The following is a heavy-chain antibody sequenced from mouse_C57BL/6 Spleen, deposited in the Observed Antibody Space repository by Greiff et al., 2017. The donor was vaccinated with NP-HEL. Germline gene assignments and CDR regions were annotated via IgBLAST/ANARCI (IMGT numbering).Heavy chain of an antibody. CDR3: TRAGYYGSSDY. CDR1: GFTFSSYA. CDR2: ISSGGDYI. D-gene: IGHD1-1*01. V-gene: IGHV5-9-1*02. J-gene: IGHJ2*01. Sequence: DVQLVESGEGLVKPGGSLKLSCAASGFTFSSYAMSWVRQTPEKRLEWVAYISSGGDYIYYADTVKGRFTISRDNARNTLYLQMSSLKSEDTAMYYCTRAGYYGSSDYWGQGTTLTVSS.